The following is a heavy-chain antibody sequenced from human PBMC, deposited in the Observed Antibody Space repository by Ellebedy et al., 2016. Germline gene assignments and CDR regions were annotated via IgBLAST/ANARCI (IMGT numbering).Heavy chain of an antibody. CDR2: FDPEDGET. CDR3: ATEGPPGVTSEV. J-gene: IGHJ4*02. D-gene: IGHD4-11*01. CDR1: GYTLTELS. V-gene: IGHV1-24*01. Sequence: ASVKVSCXVSGYTLTELSMHWVRQAPGKGLEWMGGFDPEDGETIYAQKFQGRVTMTEDTSTDTAYMELSSLRSEDTAVYYCATEGPPGVTSEVWGQGTLVTVSS.